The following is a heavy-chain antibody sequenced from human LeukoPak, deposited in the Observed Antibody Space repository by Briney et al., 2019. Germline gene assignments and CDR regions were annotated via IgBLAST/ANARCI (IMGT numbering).Heavy chain of an antibody. Sequence: ETLSLTCTVSGASISSYYWMHWVRQAPGKGLVWVSRINSDGSRTTYADSVKGRFTISRDNAKNTLYLQMNSLRAEDTAVYYCARDLDFCGGDCHWGQGTLVTVSS. D-gene: IGHD2-21*02. J-gene: IGHJ4*02. V-gene: IGHV3-74*01. CDR2: INSDGSRT. CDR3: ARDLDFCGGDCH. CDR1: GASISSYYW.